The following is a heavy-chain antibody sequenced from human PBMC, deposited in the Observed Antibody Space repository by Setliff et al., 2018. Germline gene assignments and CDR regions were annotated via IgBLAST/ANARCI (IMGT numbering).Heavy chain of an antibody. CDR2: IFYTGST. CDR1: GGSISSSY. CDR3: ARGLSKRDY. Sequence: PSETLSLTCTVSGGSISSSYWSWVRQPPGKGLEWMGSIFYTGSTYYSPSLKSRVTMSIDTSKNQFSLKLSSVTAADTAVYYCARGLSKRDYWGQGTLVTVSS. V-gene: IGHV4-59*04. J-gene: IGHJ4*02.